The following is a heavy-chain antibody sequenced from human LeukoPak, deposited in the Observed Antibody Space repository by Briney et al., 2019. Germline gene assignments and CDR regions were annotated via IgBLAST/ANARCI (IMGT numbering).Heavy chain of an antibody. J-gene: IGHJ3*02. CDR2: ISSSSSYI. Sequence: PGGSLRLSCAASGFTFSSYSMNWVRQAPGKGLEWVSSISSSSSYIYYADSVKGRFTISRDSAKNSLYLQMNSLRAEDTAVYYCASHYYDSSGYLGAFDIWGQGTMVTVSS. CDR1: GFTFSSYS. D-gene: IGHD3-22*01. CDR3: ASHYYDSSGYLGAFDI. V-gene: IGHV3-21*01.